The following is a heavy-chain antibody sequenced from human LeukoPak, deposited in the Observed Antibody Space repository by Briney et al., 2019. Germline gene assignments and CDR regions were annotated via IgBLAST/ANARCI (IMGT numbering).Heavy chain of an antibody. J-gene: IGHJ4*02. V-gene: IGHV3-33*01. Sequence: GGSLRLSCAASGFTFSSYGVHWVRQAPGKGLEWVGFIYYDGTNKYYADSVKGRFTISRDNSKNTLYLEMNSLRAEDTAVYYCARDEGVTMVWGVNAIDFWGQGTLVTVSS. CDR2: IYYDGTNK. CDR3: ARDEGVTMVWGVNAIDF. D-gene: IGHD3-10*01. CDR1: GFTFSSYG.